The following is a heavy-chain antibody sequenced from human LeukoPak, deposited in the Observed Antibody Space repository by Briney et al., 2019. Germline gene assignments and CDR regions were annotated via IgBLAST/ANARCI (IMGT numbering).Heavy chain of an antibody. Sequence: PGGSLRLSCAASTFTFSSYAMNWVRQTPGKGLDWVSYISSSGNNIYYAGSVKGRFTISRDNAKNSLFLQMNSLRAEDTAVYYCARNGDTGGNVGFDYWGQGTLVTVSS. CDR2: ISSSGNNI. CDR3: ARNGDTGGNVGFDY. D-gene: IGHD4-17*01. CDR1: TFTFSSYA. V-gene: IGHV3-48*03. J-gene: IGHJ4*02.